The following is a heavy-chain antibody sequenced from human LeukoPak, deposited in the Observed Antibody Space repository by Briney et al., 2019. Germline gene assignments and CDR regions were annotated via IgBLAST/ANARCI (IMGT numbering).Heavy chain of an antibody. V-gene: IGHV4-59*01. J-gene: IGHJ4*02. D-gene: IGHD6-13*01. CDR1: GGSISSYY. CDR2: IYYSGST. CDR3: ARDLGGSWYFDY. Sequence: SETLSLTCTVSGGSISSYYWSWIRQPPGKGLEWIGYIYYSGSTNYNPSLKSRVTIPVDTSKNQFSLKLSSVTAVDTAVYYCARDLGGSWYFDYWGQGTLVTVSS.